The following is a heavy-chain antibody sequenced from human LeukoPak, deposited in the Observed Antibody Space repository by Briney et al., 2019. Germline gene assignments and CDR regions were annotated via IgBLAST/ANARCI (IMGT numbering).Heavy chain of an antibody. Sequence: GGSLRLSCAASGFSFCNYWMSWGRQAPGEGGGGVANIKKDGSDKKYVDSVKGRFTVSRDNAENSLHLQMNGLRVEDTAVYCCARYGGNDCFDYWGQGALVTVSS. V-gene: IGHV3-7*01. CDR1: GFSFCNYW. J-gene: IGHJ4*02. D-gene: IGHD4/OR15-4a*01. CDR3: ARYGGNDCFDY. CDR2: IKKDGSDK.